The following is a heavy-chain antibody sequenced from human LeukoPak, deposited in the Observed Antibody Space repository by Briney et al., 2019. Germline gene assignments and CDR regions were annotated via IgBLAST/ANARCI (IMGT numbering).Heavy chain of an antibody. CDR1: GFTFSSYS. Sequence: GGSLRLSCAASGFTFSSYSMNWVRQAPWKGLEWVSSISSSSSYIYYADSVKGRFTISRDNSKNTLYLQMNSLRAEDTAVYYCAKDFLLYSSGWYVGVDYWGQGTLVTVSS. J-gene: IGHJ4*02. CDR3: AKDFLLYSSGWYVGVDY. V-gene: IGHV3-21*01. D-gene: IGHD6-19*01. CDR2: ISSSSSYI.